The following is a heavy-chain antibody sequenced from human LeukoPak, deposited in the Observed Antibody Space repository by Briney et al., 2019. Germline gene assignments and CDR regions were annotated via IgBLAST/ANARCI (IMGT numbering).Heavy chain of an antibody. J-gene: IGHJ4*02. CDR1: DGSISSYY. Sequence: SETLSLTCTVSDGSISSYYWSWIRQPPGKGLEWIGYIYYSGSTSYNPSLKSRVTISVDTSKNQFSLKLSSVTAADTAMYYCARVSRGNSVGGDYWGQGTLVTVSS. D-gene: IGHD4-23*01. V-gene: IGHV4-59*01. CDR3: ARVSRGNSVGGDY. CDR2: IYYSGST.